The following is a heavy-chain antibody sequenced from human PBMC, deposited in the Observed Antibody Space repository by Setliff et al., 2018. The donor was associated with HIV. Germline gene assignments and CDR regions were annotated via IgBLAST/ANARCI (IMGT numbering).Heavy chain of an antibody. V-gene: IGHV1-46*01. CDR1: GYTFTSYY. J-gene: IGHJ1*01. CDR3: ARDPAPSSSASYFQH. D-gene: IGHD6-6*01. Sequence: ASVKVSCKASGYTFTSYYMHWVRQAPGQGLEWMGIINPSSGSTTYAQKFQGRVTMTRDTSTSTVYMELSSLGSEDTAAYYCARDPAPSSSASYFQHWGQGTPVTVSS. CDR2: INPSSGST.